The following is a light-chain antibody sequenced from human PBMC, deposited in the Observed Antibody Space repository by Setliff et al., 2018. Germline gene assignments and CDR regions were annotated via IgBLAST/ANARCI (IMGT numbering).Light chain of an antibody. J-gene: IGLJ1*01. Sequence: QSALTQPPSVSGAPGQRVTISCTGSSSNIGAGYDVHWYQQLPGTAPKLLIYGSTNRPSGVPDRFSGSKSGTSASLAITGLQAEDEAEYYCSSYAGSNNPYVFGTGTKV. CDR3: SSYAGSNNPYV. CDR2: GST. CDR1: SSNIGAGYD. V-gene: IGLV1-40*01.